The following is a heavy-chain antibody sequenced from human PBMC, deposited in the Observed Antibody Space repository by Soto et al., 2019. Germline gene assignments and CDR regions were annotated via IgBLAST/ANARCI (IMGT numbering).Heavy chain of an antibody. CDR1: GFTFSSYD. CDR3: ARGAVDYYYGMDV. D-gene: IGHD2-15*01. J-gene: IGHJ6*02. Sequence: EVQLVESGGGLVQPGGSLRLSCAASGFTFSSYDMHWVRQATGKGLEWVSAIGTAGDTYYPGSVKGRFTISRENAKNSLYLQMNSLRAGDTAVYYCARGAVDYYYGMDVWGQGTTVTVSS. CDR2: IGTAGDT. V-gene: IGHV3-13*04.